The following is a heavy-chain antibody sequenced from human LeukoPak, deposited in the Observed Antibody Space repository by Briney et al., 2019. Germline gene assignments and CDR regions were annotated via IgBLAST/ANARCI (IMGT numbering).Heavy chain of an antibody. J-gene: IGHJ4*02. D-gene: IGHD3-9*01. CDR2: IDYDGSRT. CDR1: GFTFSSYW. Sequence: GGSLRLSCVASGFTFSSYWIHWVRQAPGKGLVWVSRIDYDGSRTNYADSVKGRFTISRDNAKNTLYLQMNSLRAEDTAVYYCARDRDWYFDSWGQGTLVTVSS. CDR3: ARDRDWYFDS. V-gene: IGHV3-74*01.